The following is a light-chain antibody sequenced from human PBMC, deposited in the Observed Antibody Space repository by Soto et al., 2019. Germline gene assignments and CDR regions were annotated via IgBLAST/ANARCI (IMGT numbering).Light chain of an antibody. CDR1: QGVSSY. Sequence: EIVLTQSPATLSLSPGERATLSCRASQGVSSYLAWYQQKPGQAPRLLIYGASTRATSIPARFSGSGSGTDFTLTISSLQPEDFAVYYCQQDYNLPLTFGGGTKVDIK. CDR2: GAS. CDR3: QQDYNLPLT. V-gene: IGKV3D-7*01. J-gene: IGKJ4*01.